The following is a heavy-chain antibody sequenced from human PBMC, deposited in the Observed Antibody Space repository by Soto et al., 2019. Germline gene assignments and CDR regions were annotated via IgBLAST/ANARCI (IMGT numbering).Heavy chain of an antibody. V-gene: IGHV3-15*01. CDR3: TTDPGDYEDF. D-gene: IGHD4-17*01. CDR1: GITFTNAW. CDR2: IKNKVDGGTT. J-gene: IGHJ4*01. Sequence: EVQLVESGGDLVKPGGCLRLSCAASGITFTNAWMSWVRQAPGKGLEWVGRIKNKVDGGTTDYAAPVRGRFTISRDDSTNTVFLQMNSLETEDTAVYYCTTDPGDYEDFWGQGTLVTVSS.